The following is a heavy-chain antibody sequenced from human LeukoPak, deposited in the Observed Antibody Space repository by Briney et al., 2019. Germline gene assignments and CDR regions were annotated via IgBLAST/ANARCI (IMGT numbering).Heavy chain of an antibody. J-gene: IGHJ4*02. D-gene: IGHD6-13*01. V-gene: IGHV4-31*03. CDR1: GGSISSGGYY. Sequence: PSETLSLTCTVSGGSISSGGYYWSWIRQHPGKGLEWIGYIYYSGSTDYNPSLKSRVTISVDTSKNQFSLKLSSVTAADTAVYYCARGRMYSSSWYRPSAQGYYFDYWGQGTLVTVSS. CDR2: IYYSGST. CDR3: ARGRMYSSSWYRPSAQGYYFDY.